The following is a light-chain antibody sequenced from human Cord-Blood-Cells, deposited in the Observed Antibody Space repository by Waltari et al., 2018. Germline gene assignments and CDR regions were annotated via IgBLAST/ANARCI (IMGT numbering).Light chain of an antibody. CDR2: EGS. J-gene: IGLJ1*01. V-gene: IGLV2-23*01. CDR3: CSYAGSSTLYV. CDR1: SSDVGSYNL. Sequence: QSALTQHASVSGSPGQSITISCPGTSSDVGSYNLVSWYQQHPGKAPKLMIYEGSKRPSGVSNRFSGSKSGNTASLTISGLQAEDEADYYCCSYAGSSTLYVFGTGTKVTVL.